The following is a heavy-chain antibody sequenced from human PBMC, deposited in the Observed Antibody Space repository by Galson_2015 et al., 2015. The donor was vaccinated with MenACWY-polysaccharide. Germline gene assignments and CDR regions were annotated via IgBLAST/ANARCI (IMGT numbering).Heavy chain of an antibody. D-gene: IGHD4-17*01. CDR1: GYTFTSYD. J-gene: IGHJ4*02. V-gene: IGHV1-8*01. Sequence: SVKVSCKASGYTFTSYDINWVRQATGQGLEWMGWMNPNSGNTGYAQNFQGRVTMTSDTSMSTAYMELRSLRSVDTAVYYCARWTSRGDPDAYFDYWGQGTLVTVSS. CDR3: ARWTSRGDPDAYFDY. CDR2: MNPNSGNT.